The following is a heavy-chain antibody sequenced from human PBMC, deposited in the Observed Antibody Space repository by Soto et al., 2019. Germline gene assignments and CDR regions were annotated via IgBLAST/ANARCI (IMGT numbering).Heavy chain of an antibody. Sequence: EVQLLESGGGLVQPGGSLRLSCAASGFTFSSYAMSWVRQAPGKGLEWVSGISGSGGATYYADSVKGRFNISRDNTKNTLYLQMDSLRAEDTAVYYCSRDRYCSGGSCYSEWAFDIWGQGTMVTVSS. J-gene: IGHJ3*02. D-gene: IGHD2-15*01. V-gene: IGHV3-23*01. CDR1: GFTFSSYA. CDR2: ISGSGGAT. CDR3: SRDRYCSGGSCYSEWAFDI.